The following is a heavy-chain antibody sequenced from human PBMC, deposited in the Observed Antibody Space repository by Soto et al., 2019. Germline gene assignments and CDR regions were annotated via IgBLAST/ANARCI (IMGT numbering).Heavy chain of an antibody. J-gene: IGHJ3*02. CDR2: MNPLNGDT. V-gene: IGHV1-3*01. CDR1: GYTLTTYS. Sequence: ASVKVSCKASGYTLTTYSMHWVRPAPGQRLEWMGWMNPLNGDTKYSQRFQGRLTIIRDTSASTAYMELSSLRSEDTAIYYCARGNSGAFDIWGQGTMVTVSS. D-gene: IGHD6-19*01. CDR3: ARGNSGAFDI.